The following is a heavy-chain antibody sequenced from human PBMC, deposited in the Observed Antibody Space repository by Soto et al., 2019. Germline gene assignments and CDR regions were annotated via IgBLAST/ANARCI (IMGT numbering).Heavy chain of an antibody. V-gene: IGHV4-30-4*01. CDR3: ARGPSGDKVDY. CDR1: GGSINNNGYF. CDR2: IYNSGST. D-gene: IGHD1-26*01. J-gene: IGHJ4*02. Sequence: QVQLQESGPGVVEPSQTLSLTCTVSGGSINNNGYFWSWIRQPPGSGLEWIGHIYNSGSTYSNPSLKTRXTXSXXTSKNQFSLKLSSVTAADTAVYYCARGPSGDKVDYWGQGTLVTVSS.